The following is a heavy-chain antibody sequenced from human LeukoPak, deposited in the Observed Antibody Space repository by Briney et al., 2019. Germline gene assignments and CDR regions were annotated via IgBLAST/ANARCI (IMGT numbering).Heavy chain of an antibody. V-gene: IGHV1-8*01. CDR3: ARVIVLVVAAHPFDGMDV. J-gene: IGHJ6*02. Sequence: GASVKLSCKASGYTFTSYDNNWARQATRQGLEWMGWMNPNSGNTGYAQKFQDRDTNTRNTSISTAYMELSSLGSEDTVVYYCARVIVLVVAAHPFDGMDVWGQGTTVTVSS. CDR1: GYTFTSYD. D-gene: IGHD2-15*01. CDR2: MNPNSGNT.